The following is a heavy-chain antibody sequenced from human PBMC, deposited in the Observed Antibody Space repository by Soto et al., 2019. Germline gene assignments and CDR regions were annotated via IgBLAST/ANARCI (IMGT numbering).Heavy chain of an antibody. V-gene: IGHV1-69*01. CDR1: GGTFDNFI. CDR3: ARNGTYRTSLSQYSGMDV. D-gene: IGHD1-7*01. Sequence: QVQLVQSGAEVKEPGSSVRVSCKASGGTFDNFIMNWVRQTPGRGLEWRGGIVTMLGTPTYAEKFKGRVTISATGTTSTTYMEVTSRRSEDTAIYYSARNGTYRTSLSQYSGMDVWVQGTRVNVSS. CDR2: IVTMLGTP. J-gene: IGHJ6*02.